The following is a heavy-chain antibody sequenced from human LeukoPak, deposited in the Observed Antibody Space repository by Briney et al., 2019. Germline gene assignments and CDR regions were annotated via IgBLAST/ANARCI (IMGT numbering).Heavy chain of an antibody. J-gene: IGHJ4*02. D-gene: IGHD4-17*01. CDR2: IYWDDDK. V-gene: IGHV2-5*02. Sequence: SAPTLANPTQTLTLTCTFTGFSLRTSGEGVDWIRQPPANTLDWHAPIYWDDDKRYSASLESRLTITKVTSKNQVVLTMTNMDPVDTATYYCAHRTHIYGLYYWGQGTLVTVSS. CDR3: AHRTHIYGLYY. CDR1: GFSLRTSGEG.